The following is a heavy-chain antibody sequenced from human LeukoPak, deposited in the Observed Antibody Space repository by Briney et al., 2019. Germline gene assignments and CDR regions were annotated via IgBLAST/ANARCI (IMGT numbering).Heavy chain of an antibody. Sequence: GGSLRLSCAASGFTFSSYWMSWVRQAPGKGLEWVANIKQDGSEKYYVDSVKGRFTISRDNAKNSLYLQMNSLRAEDTAVYYCARWGGPMTTVTTATYYYYGMDVWGQGTTVTVSS. V-gene: IGHV3-7*03. CDR3: ARWGGPMTTVTTATYYYYGMDV. D-gene: IGHD4-17*01. CDR1: GFTFSSYW. J-gene: IGHJ6*02. CDR2: IKQDGSEK.